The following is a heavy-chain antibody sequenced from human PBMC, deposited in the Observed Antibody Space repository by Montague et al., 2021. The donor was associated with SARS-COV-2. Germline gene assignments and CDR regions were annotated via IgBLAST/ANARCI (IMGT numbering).Heavy chain of an antibody. Sequence: SETLSLTCSVSGGSISGYYWSWIRQPPGKGLEWIVNIFKNGDTNYNPSLKSRVTISVDTSKSQFSLKVTSVTAADTAAYYCARYYERSLDVWDQGTTVTVSS. J-gene: IGHJ6*02. D-gene: IGHD3-16*01. CDR1: GGSISGYY. CDR3: ARYYERSLDV. CDR2: IFKNGDT. V-gene: IGHV4-59*08.